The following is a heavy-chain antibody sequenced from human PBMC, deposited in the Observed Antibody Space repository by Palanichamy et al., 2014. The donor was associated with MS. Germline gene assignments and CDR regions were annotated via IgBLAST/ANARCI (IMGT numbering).Heavy chain of an antibody. CDR3: ARDRNWGMGED. J-gene: IGHJ4*02. CDR2: ISSSTSII. D-gene: IGHD2-8*01. V-gene: IGHV3-48*01. Sequence: YISSSTSIIYYADSVKGRFTISRDNAKNSLYLQMNSLRAEDTAVYYCARDRNWGMGEDWGQGTLVTVSS.